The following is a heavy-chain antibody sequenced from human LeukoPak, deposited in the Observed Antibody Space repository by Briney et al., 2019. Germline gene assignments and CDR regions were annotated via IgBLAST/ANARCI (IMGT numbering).Heavy chain of an antibody. J-gene: IGHJ6*02. D-gene: IGHD4-17*01. V-gene: IGHV1-2*02. CDR1: GYTFTGYY. CDR3: ARAMDGDYPYYYYGMDV. CDR2: INPNSGGT. Sequence: ASVKVSCKASGYTFTGYYMRWVRQAPGQGLEWMGWINPNSGGTNYAQKFQGRVTMTRDTSISTAYMELSRLRSDDTAVYYCARAMDGDYPYYYYGMDVWGQGTTVTVSS.